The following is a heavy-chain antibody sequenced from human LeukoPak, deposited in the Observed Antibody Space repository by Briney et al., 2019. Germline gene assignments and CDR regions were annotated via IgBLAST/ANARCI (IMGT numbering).Heavy chain of an antibody. CDR3: ARGKSGYAYFIH. CDR1: GGSISSYY. Sequence: SETLSLTCTVSGGSISSYYWSWIRQPPGKGLEWIGYIYYSGSTNYNPSLKSRVTISVDTSKNQFSLKLSSVTAAGTAVYYCARGKSGYAYFIHWGQGTLVTVSS. V-gene: IGHV4-59*12. CDR2: IYYSGST. J-gene: IGHJ4*02. D-gene: IGHD5-12*01.